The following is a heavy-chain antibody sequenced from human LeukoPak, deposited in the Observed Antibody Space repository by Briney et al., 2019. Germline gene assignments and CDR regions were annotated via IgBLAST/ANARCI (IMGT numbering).Heavy chain of an antibody. D-gene: IGHD4-11*01. Sequence: ASVKVSCKASGYTFTGYYMHWVRQAPGQGLEWMRIINPSGGSTSYAQKFQGRVTMTRDTSTSTVYMELSSLRSEDTAVYYCARSDYSNDPYDYWGQGTLVTVSS. V-gene: IGHV1-46*01. CDR2: INPSGGST. J-gene: IGHJ4*02. CDR3: ARSDYSNDPYDY. CDR1: GYTFTGYY.